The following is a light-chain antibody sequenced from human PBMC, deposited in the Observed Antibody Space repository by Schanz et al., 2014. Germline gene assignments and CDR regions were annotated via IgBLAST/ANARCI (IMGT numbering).Light chain of an antibody. Sequence: EIVLTQSPGTLSLSPGERATLSCRASQSVSTNSLAWYQQKPGQAPRLLIYAASRRASGIPDRFSGSGSGTDFTLTISGLEPEDFAVYYCQLYGSSPGYTFGQGTKLEIK. CDR1: QSVSTNS. V-gene: IGKV3-20*01. CDR2: AAS. J-gene: IGKJ2*01. CDR3: QLYGSSPGYT.